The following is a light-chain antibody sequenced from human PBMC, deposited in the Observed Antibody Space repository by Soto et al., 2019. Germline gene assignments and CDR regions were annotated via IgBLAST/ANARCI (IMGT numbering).Light chain of an antibody. J-gene: IGLJ2*01. CDR1: RSDIGSYNY. CDR2: DVN. Sequence: QAVVTQPASVSGSPGQSITISCTGTRSDIGSYNYVSWYQQHPGKAPKLMIFDVNNRPSGISDRFSGSKSGNTASLIISGLQAEDEADYFCTSYTTSGTLVVFGGGTKLTVL. V-gene: IGLV2-14*03. CDR3: TSYTTSGTLVV.